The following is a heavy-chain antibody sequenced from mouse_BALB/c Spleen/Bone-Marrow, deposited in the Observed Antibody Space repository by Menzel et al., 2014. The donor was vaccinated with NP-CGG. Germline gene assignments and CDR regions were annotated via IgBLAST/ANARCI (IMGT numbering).Heavy chain of an antibody. V-gene: IGHV4-1*02. J-gene: IGHJ4*01. Sequence: EVKLQESGGGLVQPGGSLKLSCAASGFDFSRYWMSWVRQAPGKGLEWIGEINPDSSTINYTPSLKDKFIISRDNAKNTPYLQMSKVRSEDTALYYCARPDDGYYAMDYWGQGTSVTVSS. CDR3: ARPDDGYYAMDY. D-gene: IGHD2-3*01. CDR1: GFDFSRYW. CDR2: INPDSSTI.